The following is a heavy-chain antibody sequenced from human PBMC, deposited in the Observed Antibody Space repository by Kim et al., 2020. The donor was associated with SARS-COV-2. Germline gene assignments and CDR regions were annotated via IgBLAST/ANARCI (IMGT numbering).Heavy chain of an antibody. J-gene: IGHJ4*02. V-gene: IGHV3-66*01. D-gene: IGHD3-22*01. Sequence: SVKGRFTISRDNSKNTLYLQMNSLRAEDTAVYYCARAGYYDSSGYYYFWGQGTLVTVSS. CDR3: ARAGYYDSSGYYYF.